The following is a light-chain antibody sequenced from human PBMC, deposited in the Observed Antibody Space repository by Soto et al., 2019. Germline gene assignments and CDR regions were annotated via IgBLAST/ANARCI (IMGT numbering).Light chain of an antibody. Sequence: EMVLTQSPGTLSLSPGERATLSCRASQTVTSNRLAWYQQKPGQAPRLLIYGASRRATGIPDRFSGSGSGTDFTLTISRLEPEDFAVYYCQQYGSLPSGFAVGPGTTLDT. CDR3: QQYGSLPSGFA. J-gene: IGKJ3*01. CDR2: GAS. V-gene: IGKV3-20*01. CDR1: QTVTSNR.